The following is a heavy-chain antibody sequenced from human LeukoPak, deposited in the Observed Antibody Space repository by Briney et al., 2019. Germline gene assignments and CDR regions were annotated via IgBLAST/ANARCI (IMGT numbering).Heavy chain of an antibody. D-gene: IGHD3-22*01. Sequence: ASVKVSCKASGGTFSNYAISWVRQAPGQGLEWMGGIIPIFGTANYAQKFQGRVTITTDESTSTAYMELSSLRSEDTAVYYCARGGRGYYDSSGYWGQGTLVTVSS. CDR3: ARGGRGYYDSSGY. CDR2: IIPIFGTA. J-gene: IGHJ4*02. CDR1: GGTFSNYA. V-gene: IGHV1-69*05.